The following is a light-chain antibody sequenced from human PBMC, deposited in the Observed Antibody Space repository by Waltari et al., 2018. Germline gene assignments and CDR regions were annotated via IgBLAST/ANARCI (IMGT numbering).Light chain of an antibody. CDR1: SSDVGGYNY. CDR2: DVS. CDR3: CSYAGSYV. J-gene: IGLJ1*01. V-gene: IGLV2-11*01. Sequence: QSALTQPRSVSGSPGQSVTISCTGTSSDVGGYNYVSWYQQHPGKAPKLMIYDVSKRPSGVPYRFSGSKCGNTASLTISGLQAEDEADYYCCSYAGSYVFGTGTKVTVL.